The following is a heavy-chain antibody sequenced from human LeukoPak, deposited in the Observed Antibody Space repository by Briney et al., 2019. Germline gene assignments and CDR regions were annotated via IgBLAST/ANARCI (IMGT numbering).Heavy chain of an antibody. CDR2: VNEEATET. V-gene: IGHV3-7*02. CDR3: ATEVCTDKGDFDL. Sequence: GGSLRLSCAASGFTVSSNYMSWVRQAPGKGLEWVANVNEEATETYYGDSVKGRFTISRDNANKELHLQMNSLRAEDTAMYYCATEVCTDKGDFDLWGRGTLVTVSS. CDR1: GFTVSSNY. D-gene: IGHD3-16*01. J-gene: IGHJ2*01.